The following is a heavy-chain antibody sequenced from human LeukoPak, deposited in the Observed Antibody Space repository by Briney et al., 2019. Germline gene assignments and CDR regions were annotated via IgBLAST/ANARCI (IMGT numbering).Heavy chain of an antibody. CDR1: GGTFSSYA. CDR2: IIPILGIA. D-gene: IGHD4-17*01. J-gene: IGHJ4*02. Sequence: SVKVSCKASGGTFSSYAISWVRQAPGQGLEWMGRIIPILGIANYAQKFQGRVTITADKSTSTAYMELSSLRSEDTAVYYCARVNDYGDYVGFDYWGLGTLVTVSS. V-gene: IGHV1-69*04. CDR3: ARVNDYGDYVGFDY.